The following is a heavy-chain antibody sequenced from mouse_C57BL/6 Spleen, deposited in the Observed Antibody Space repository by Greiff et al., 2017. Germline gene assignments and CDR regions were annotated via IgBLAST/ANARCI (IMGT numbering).Heavy chain of an antibody. V-gene: IGHV1-72*01. Sequence: VQLQQPGAELVKPGASVKLSCKASGYTFTSYWMHWVKQRPGRGLEWIGRIDPNSGGTKYNEKFKSKATLTVDKPSSTGYMQLSSLTSEDSAVYYCACITKVGEGAGCYFDVWGTGTTVTVSS. J-gene: IGHJ1*03. D-gene: IGHD1-1*01. CDR2: IDPNSGGT. CDR1: GYTFTSYW. CDR3: ACITKVGEGAGCYFDV.